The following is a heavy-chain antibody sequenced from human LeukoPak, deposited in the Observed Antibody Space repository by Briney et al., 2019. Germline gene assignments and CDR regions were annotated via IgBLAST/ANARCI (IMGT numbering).Heavy chain of an antibody. J-gene: IGHJ4*02. CDR2: IKQDGSEK. V-gene: IGHV3-7*01. D-gene: IGHD3-22*01. Sequence: GGSLRLSCAASGFTFSSYWMSWVRQAPGKGLEWVANIKQDGSEKYYVDSVKGRFTISRDNAKNSLYLQMNSLRAEDTAVYYCARVAYGSSGYYFQYYFDYWSQGTLVTVSS. CDR3: ARVAYGSSGYYFQYYFDY. CDR1: GFTFSSYW.